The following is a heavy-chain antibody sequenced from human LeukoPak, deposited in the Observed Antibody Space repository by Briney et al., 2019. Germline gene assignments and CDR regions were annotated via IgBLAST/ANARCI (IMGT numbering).Heavy chain of an antibody. CDR2: INPNSGGT. CDR1: GYTFTGYY. J-gene: IGHJ4*02. V-gene: IGHV1-2*02. Sequence: GASVKVSCKASGYTFTGYYMHWVRQAPGQGLEWMGWINPNSGGTNYAQKFQGRVTMTRDTSISTAYMELSSLRSEDTAVYYCARDSYYDTLTGYRSAGNFDYWGQGTLVTVSS. CDR3: ARDSYYDTLTGYRSAGNFDY. D-gene: IGHD3-9*01.